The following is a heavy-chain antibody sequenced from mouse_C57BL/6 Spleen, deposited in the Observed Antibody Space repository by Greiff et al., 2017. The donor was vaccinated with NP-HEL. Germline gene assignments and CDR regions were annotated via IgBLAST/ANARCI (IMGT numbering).Heavy chain of an antibody. CDR1: GYTFTSYW. V-gene: IGHV1-55*01. CDR3: ARAPLGLGYWYFDV. CDR2: IYPGSGST. D-gene: IGHD4-1*01. J-gene: IGHJ1*03. Sequence: QVQLQQPGAELVKPGASVKMSCKASGYTFTSYWITWVKQRPGQGLEWIGDIYPGSGSTNYNEKFKSKATLTVDTSSSTAYMQLSSLTSEDSAVYYCARAPLGLGYWYFDVWGTGTTVTVSS.